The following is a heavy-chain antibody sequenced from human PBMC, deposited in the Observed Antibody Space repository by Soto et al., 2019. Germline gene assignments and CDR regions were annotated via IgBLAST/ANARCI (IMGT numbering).Heavy chain of an antibody. CDR1: GYIFTSYY. V-gene: IGHV1-46*01. Sequence: GASVKVSCKTSGYIFTSYYIHWVRQAPGQGLEWMGIINPSGGTTTYAQKFQGRVTITRDTSASTAYMELSSLRSEDTAVYYCASSHIAAAPYGMDVWGLGTTVTVSS. D-gene: IGHD6-13*01. CDR2: INPSGGTT. J-gene: IGHJ6*02. CDR3: ASSHIAAAPYGMDV.